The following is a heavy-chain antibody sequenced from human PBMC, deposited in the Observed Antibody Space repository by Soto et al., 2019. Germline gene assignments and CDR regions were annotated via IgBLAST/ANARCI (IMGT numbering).Heavy chain of an antibody. D-gene: IGHD3-10*02. CDR3: ARVVPGAVPWLDS. V-gene: IGHV1-18*04. J-gene: IGHJ5*01. Sequence: ASVKVSCKTSGYTFTNYDVTWVRQAPGRGLEWMGWITPYNGNTHYAPHLQGRITLATDTSTNTAYLDLTNLTSDDTAMYCCARVVPGAVPWLDSWGLGTPVTVSS. CDR2: ITPYNGNT. CDR1: GYTFTNYD.